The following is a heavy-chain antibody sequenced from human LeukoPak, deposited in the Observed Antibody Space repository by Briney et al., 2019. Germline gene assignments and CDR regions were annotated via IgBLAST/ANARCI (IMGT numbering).Heavy chain of an antibody. CDR2: IYYSVTT. D-gene: IGHD3-16*01. J-gene: IGHJ6*03. CDR3: ARDDGKRGGDYYYMDV. Sequence: SETLSLTCTVSGGIISGYYWSWIRQPPGGGLQWIGCIYYSVTTHYNPSLKSGATISADTSKNQFSLNLRPVTAAATAVYYCARDDGKRGGDYYYMDVWGKGTTVTVSS. CDR1: GGIISGYY. V-gene: IGHV4-59*01.